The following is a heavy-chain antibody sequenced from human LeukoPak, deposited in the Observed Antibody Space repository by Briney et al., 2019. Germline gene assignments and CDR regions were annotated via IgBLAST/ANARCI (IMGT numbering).Heavy chain of an antibody. V-gene: IGHV1-69*13. CDR1: GGTFSSYA. J-gene: IGHJ3*02. CDR2: IIPIFGTA. D-gene: IGHD1-26*01. CDR3: ARHPGGGSYYAAFDI. Sequence: SVKVSCKASGGTFSSYAISRVRQAPGQGLEWMGGIIPIFGTANYAQKFQGRVTITADESTSTAYMELSSLRSEDTAVYYCARHPGGGSYYAAFDIWGQGTMVTVSS.